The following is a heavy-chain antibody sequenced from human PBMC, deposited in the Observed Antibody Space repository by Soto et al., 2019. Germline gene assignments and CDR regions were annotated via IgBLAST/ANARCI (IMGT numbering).Heavy chain of an antibody. D-gene: IGHD2-15*01. CDR3: ARKGFTQYYYYGMDV. CDR2: ISSSSSTI. Sequence: EVQLVESGGGLVQPGGSLRLSCAASGFTFGSYSMNWVRQAPGKGLEWVSYISSSSSTIYYADSVKGRFTISRDNAKNSLYLPMNSLRDEDTAVYYCARKGFTQYYYYGMDVWGQGTTVPVSS. J-gene: IGHJ6*02. CDR1: GFTFGSYS. V-gene: IGHV3-48*02.